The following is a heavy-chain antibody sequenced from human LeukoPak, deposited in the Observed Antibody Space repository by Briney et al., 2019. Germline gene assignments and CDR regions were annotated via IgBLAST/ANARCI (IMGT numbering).Heavy chain of an antibody. Sequence: APVKVSCKASGYTFTSYYMHRVRQAPGQGLEWMGIINPSGGSTSYAQKFQGRVTMTRDTSTSTVYMELSSLRSEDTAVYYCARDHYDFWSGTELDYWGQGTLVTVSS. CDR3: ARDHYDFWSGTELDY. CDR1: GYTFTSYY. CDR2: INPSGGST. D-gene: IGHD3-3*01. V-gene: IGHV1-46*01. J-gene: IGHJ4*02.